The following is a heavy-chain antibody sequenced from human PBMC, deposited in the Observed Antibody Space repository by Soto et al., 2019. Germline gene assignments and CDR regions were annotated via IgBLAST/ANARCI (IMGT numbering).Heavy chain of an antibody. D-gene: IGHD6-13*01. CDR2: ISYDGSNK. CDR3: ARDRVAAAGTDAYYYYGMDV. V-gene: IGHV3-30-3*01. J-gene: IGHJ6*02. Sequence: PGGALRLSCPASGFTFSGDAMHWVRQAPGKGLELVAVISYDGSNKYYADSVKGRFTISRDNSKNTLYLQMNSLRAEDTAVYYYARDRVAAAGTDAYYYYGMDVWGQGNTVTVSS. CDR1: GFTFSGDA.